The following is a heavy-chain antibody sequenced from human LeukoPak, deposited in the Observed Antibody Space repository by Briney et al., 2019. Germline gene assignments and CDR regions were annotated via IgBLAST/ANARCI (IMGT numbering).Heavy chain of an antibody. V-gene: IGHV1-69*06. Sequence: GASVKVSCKASGGTFSSYAISWVRQAPGQGLEWMGGIIPIFGTANYAQKFQGRVTITADKSTSTAYMELGSPRSEDTAVYYCARDPGRSYGYTLWGQGTLVTVSS. CDR2: IIPIFGTA. CDR1: GGTFSSYA. J-gene: IGHJ4*02. D-gene: IGHD5-18*01. CDR3: ARDPGRSYGYTL.